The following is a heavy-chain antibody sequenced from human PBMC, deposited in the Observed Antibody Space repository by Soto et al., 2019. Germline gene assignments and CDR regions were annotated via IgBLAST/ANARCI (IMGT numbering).Heavy chain of an antibody. V-gene: IGHV4-4*02. J-gene: IGHJ6*02. CDR1: GGSISSSNW. Sequence: QVQLQESGPGLVKPSGTLSLTCAVSGGSISSSNWWSWVRQPPGKGLEWIGEIYHRGSTNYNPSLKSRVTLSVDKSKNQFSLKLSSVTAAYTAVYYCARDLEVPSGYYGMDVWGQGTTVTVSS. CDR3: ARDLEVPSGYYGMDV. CDR2: IYHRGST. D-gene: IGHD1-26*01.